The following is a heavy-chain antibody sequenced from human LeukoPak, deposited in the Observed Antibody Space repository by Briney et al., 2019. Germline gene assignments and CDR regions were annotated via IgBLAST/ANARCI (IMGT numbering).Heavy chain of an antibody. CDR2: INTNTGNP. J-gene: IGHJ4*02. V-gene: IGHV7-4-1*02. D-gene: IGHD6-13*01. CDR3: AREDRSSWYVLFDS. Sequence: ASVKVSCKASGFTFTSYGISWVRQAPGQGLEWMGWINTNTGNPTYAQGITGRFVFSLDTSVSTAYLQISSLKAEDTAVYYCAREDRSSWYVLFDSWGQGTLVTVSS. CDR1: GFTFTSYG.